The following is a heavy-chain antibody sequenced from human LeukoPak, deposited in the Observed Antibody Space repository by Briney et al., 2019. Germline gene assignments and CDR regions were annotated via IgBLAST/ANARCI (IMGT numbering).Heavy chain of an antibody. J-gene: IGHJ3*02. Sequence: SVKVSCKASGGTFSSYAISWVRQAPGQGLEWMGGIIPIFGTANYAQKFQGRVTITADESTSTAYMELSSLRSEDTAVYYCARDGTTNDAFDIWGQGTMVTVSS. V-gene: IGHV1-69*01. CDR3: ARDGTTNDAFDI. D-gene: IGHD2/OR15-2a*01. CDR1: GGTFSSYA. CDR2: IIPIFGTA.